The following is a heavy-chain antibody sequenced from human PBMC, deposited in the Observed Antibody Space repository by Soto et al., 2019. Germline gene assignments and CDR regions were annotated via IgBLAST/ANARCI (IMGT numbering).Heavy chain of an antibody. CDR2: IHGGGNSA. J-gene: IGHJ4*02. CDR3: AKNMGRVTTSWHFDY. D-gene: IGHD4-17*01. Sequence: EVQLLESGGDLVQPGRSLRLSCAASGFTFSGYAMSWVRQAPGKGLEWVSVIHGGGNSAYYADSVKGRFTISRDNAKNTLYLQMRSLTGDDTAVYYCAKNMGRVTTSWHFDYWGQGNLVTVSS. CDR1: GFTFSGYA. V-gene: IGHV3-23*01.